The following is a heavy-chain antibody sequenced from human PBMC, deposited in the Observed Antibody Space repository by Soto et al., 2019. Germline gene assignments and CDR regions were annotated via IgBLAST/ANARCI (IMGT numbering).Heavy chain of an antibody. V-gene: IGHV4-31*03. J-gene: IGHJ5*02. Sequence: PSETLSLTCTVSGGSISSGGYYWSWIRQHPGKGLKWIGYIYYSGNTYYNPSLKSRVTISVDTSKNQFSLKLSSVTAADTAVYYCARDRHYYGSGSPEYNWFDPWGQGTLVTVSS. D-gene: IGHD3-10*01. CDR1: GGSISSGGYY. CDR2: IYYSGNT. CDR3: ARDRHYYGSGSPEYNWFDP.